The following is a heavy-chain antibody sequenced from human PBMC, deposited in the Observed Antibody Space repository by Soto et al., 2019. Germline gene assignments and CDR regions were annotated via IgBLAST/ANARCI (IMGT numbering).Heavy chain of an antibody. CDR1: GYTFTSYA. Sequence: ASVKVSFKASGYTFTSYAMHWVRQAPGQRLEWMGWINAGNGNTKYSQKFQGRVTITRDTSASTAYMELSSLRSEDTAVYYCARDGMSIAARWSYYYYYYLDVWGKGTTVTVSS. V-gene: IGHV1-3*01. CDR2: INAGNGNT. D-gene: IGHD6-6*01. J-gene: IGHJ6*03. CDR3: ARDGMSIAARWSYYYYYYLDV.